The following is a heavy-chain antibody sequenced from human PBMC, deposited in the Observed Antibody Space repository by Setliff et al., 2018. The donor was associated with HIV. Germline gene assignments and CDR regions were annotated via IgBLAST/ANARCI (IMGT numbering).Heavy chain of an antibody. J-gene: IGHJ4*02. CDR2: VKQDGTET. CDR1: GFRFRSYW. V-gene: IGHV3-7*01. CDR3: ARWGSGSYERVFDY. D-gene: IGHD1-26*01. Sequence: GGFLRLSCAASGFRFRSYWMSWVRQAPGKGLESVANVKQDGTETLYVDSVKGRFTISRDNANNLVYLQMNSLRVEDTAVYFCARWGSGSYERVFDYWGQGMLVTVSS.